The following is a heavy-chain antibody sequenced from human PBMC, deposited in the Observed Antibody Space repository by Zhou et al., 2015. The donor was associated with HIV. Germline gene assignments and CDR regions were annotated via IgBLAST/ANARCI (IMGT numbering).Heavy chain of an antibody. CDR2: IIPIFGTA. D-gene: IGHD3-10*01. CDR1: GGTFSSYA. Sequence: QVQLVQSGAEVKKPGSSVKVSCKASGGTFSSYAISWVRQAPGQGLEWMGGIIPIFGTANYAQKFQGRVTITADESTSTAYMELSSLRSEDTAVYYCARGFGRGTMVRGEYYFDYWGQGTLVTVSS. CDR3: ARGFGRGTMVRGEYYFDY. J-gene: IGHJ4*02. V-gene: IGHV1-69*12.